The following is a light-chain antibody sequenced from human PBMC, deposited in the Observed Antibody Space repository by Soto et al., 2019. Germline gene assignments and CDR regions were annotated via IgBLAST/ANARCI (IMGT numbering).Light chain of an antibody. J-gene: IGLJ1*01. CDR3: GSYKSSSSLLYV. Sequence: QSALTQPASVSGSPGQSITISCTGTSSDVGGYNYVSWYQQHPGKAPKLMIYDVSNRPSGVSNRFSGSKSGNTASLTISGLQGEDEADYYCGSYKSSSSLLYVFGTGTKLTVL. CDR2: DVS. CDR1: SSDVGGYNY. V-gene: IGLV2-14*01.